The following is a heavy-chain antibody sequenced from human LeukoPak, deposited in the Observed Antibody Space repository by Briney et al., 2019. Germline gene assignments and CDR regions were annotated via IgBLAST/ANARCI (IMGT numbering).Heavy chain of an antibody. D-gene: IGHD3-10*01. J-gene: IGHJ5*02. Sequence: ASVKVSCKASGYTFTSYDINWVRQATGQGLEWMGWMNPNSGNTGYAQKFQGRVTITRNTSISTAYMELSSLRSEDTAVYYCARTPRITMVRGVIYWFDPWGQGTLVTVSS. CDR3: ARTPRITMVRGVIYWFDP. V-gene: IGHV1-8*03. CDR2: MNPNSGNT. CDR1: GYTFTSYD.